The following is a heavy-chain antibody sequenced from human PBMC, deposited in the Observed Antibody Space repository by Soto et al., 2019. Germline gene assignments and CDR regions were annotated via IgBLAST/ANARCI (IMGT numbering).Heavy chain of an antibody. CDR2: ITTGGNA. CDR1: GFSFSNHD. V-gene: IGHV3-13*01. CDR3: VRVNADAYDV. Sequence: EVQLVESGGDLVQPGGSLRLSCAASGFSFSNHDMHWVRQAKGKGLEGVSGITTGGNAYFADSVKGRFSISREKANNSFYLQTSSLRAEDTAMYYCVRVNADAYDVWGQGTMVTVSS. J-gene: IGHJ3*01.